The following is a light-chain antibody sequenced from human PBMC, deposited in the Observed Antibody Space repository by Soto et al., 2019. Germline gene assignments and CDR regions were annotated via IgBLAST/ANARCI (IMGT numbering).Light chain of an antibody. CDR2: EVN. CDR1: SSDIGSYNL. CDR3: CSFAGSPWV. Sequence: QSALTQPASVSGSPGQSITISCTGTSSDIGSYNLVSWYQQHPGKAPKLMIYEVNKRPSGVSNRFSGSKSGNTASLTISGLQDEDEADYYCCSFAGSPWVFGGGTKLTVL. J-gene: IGLJ3*02. V-gene: IGLV2-23*02.